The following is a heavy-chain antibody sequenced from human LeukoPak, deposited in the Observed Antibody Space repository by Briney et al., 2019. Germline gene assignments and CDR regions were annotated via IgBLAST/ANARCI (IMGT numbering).Heavy chain of an antibody. D-gene: IGHD3-10*01. Sequence: PGGSLRLSCAASGFTFSSYDMHWVRQAPGTGLEWVAFIWHDGSNKYYADSVKGRFTISRDNSKNTLYLQMNSLRAEDTAVYYCAKRVPYYYCAGDYYYYYMDVWGKGTTVTISS. J-gene: IGHJ6*03. CDR2: IWHDGSNK. CDR1: GFTFSSYD. CDR3: AKRVPYYYCAGDYYYYYMDV. V-gene: IGHV3-30*02.